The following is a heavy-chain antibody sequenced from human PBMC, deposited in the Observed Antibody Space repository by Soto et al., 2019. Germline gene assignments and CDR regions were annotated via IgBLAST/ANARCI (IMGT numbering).Heavy chain of an antibody. J-gene: IGHJ4*02. CDR1: GFTFSSYA. V-gene: IGHV3-64D*06. CDR3: VKVGYDYVWGSYRYEGYFDY. Sequence: ESLRLSCSASGFTFSSYAMHWVRQAPGKGLEYVSAISSNGGSTYYADSVKGRFTISRDNSKNTLYLQMSSLRAEDTAVYYCVKVGYDYVWGSYRYEGYFDYWGQGTLVTVSS. D-gene: IGHD3-16*02. CDR2: ISSNGGST.